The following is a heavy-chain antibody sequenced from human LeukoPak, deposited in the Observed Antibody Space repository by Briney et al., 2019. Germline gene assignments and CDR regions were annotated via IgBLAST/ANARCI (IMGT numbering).Heavy chain of an antibody. V-gene: IGHV4-59*11. CDR1: GGSISSHY. D-gene: IGHD4-17*01. J-gene: IGHJ3*02. CDR2: IYYSGST. CDR3: ARDLVTVTKGFDI. Sequence: SETLSLTCTVSGGSISSHYWSWVRQPPGKGLEWIGYIYYSGSTNYNPSLKSRVTISIDTSKNQFSLKLSSVTAADTAVYYCARDLVTVTKGFDIWGQGTMVSVSS.